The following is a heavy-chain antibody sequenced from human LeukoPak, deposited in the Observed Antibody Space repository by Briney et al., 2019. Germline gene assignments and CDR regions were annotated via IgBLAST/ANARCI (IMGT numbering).Heavy chain of an antibody. Sequence: PSEXXSPTCAVSGGSISTYYWSWIRQPPGKGLEWIGYVYYSGSTNYNPSLKSRVTISVDPSKHPFSLKLSSLTASDTAVYYCARGAYCSTTSCYYFDYWGQGTLVTVSS. D-gene: IGHD2-2*01. V-gene: IGHV4-59*01. CDR2: VYYSGST. CDR3: ARGAYCSTTSCYYFDY. CDR1: GGSISTYY. J-gene: IGHJ4*02.